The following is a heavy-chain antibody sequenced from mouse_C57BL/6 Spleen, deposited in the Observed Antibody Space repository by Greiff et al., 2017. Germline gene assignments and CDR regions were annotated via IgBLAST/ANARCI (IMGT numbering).Heavy chain of an antibody. CDR2: IDPSDSYT. CDR1: GYTFTSYW. D-gene: IGHD4-1*01. V-gene: IGHV1-69*01. CDR3: ARWVGRGAMDY. Sequence: VKLQESGAELVMPGASVKLSCKASGYTFTSYWMHWVKQRPGQGLEWIGEIDPSDSYTNYNQKFKGKSTLTVDKSSSTAYMQLSSLTSEDSAVYYCARWVGRGAMDYWGQGTSVTVSS. J-gene: IGHJ4*01.